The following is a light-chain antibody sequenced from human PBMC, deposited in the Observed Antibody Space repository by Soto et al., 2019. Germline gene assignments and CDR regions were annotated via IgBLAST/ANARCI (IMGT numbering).Light chain of an antibody. CDR1: QGISNF. CDR3: QQSFSTSYT. Sequence: DSQITHPPTSFLESLGDGATITCRASQGISNFLNWYQQKPGKAPKFLIYAASSLQSGVPSRFSGSGSGTDFTLTISSLQPEDFATYYCQQSFSTSYTFGQGTKLEIK. V-gene: IGKV1-39*01. CDR2: AAS. J-gene: IGKJ2*01.